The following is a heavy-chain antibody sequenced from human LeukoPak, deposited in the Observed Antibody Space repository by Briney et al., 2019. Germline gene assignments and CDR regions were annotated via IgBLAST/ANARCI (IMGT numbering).Heavy chain of an antibody. V-gene: IGHV4-34*01. CDR3: ARDNRMVRGVHGFDY. Sequence: SETLSLTCAVYRGSFSGFYWSWIRQAPGKGLEWIGEINHSGGTSYIPSLKSRVTISIDTSKSQFSLKLSSVTAADTAVYYCARDNRMVRGVHGFDYWGQGTLVTVSS. CDR1: RGSFSGFY. J-gene: IGHJ4*02. D-gene: IGHD3-10*01. CDR2: INHSGGT.